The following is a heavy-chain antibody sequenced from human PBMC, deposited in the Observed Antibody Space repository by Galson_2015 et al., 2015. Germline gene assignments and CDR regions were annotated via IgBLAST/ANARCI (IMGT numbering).Heavy chain of an antibody. CDR3: ARPRPNTPDAFDI. D-gene: IGHD2-8*01. V-gene: IGHV3-48*02. CDR1: GFTFSSYS. CDR2: ISSSSGTI. J-gene: IGHJ3*02. Sequence: SLRLSCAASGFTFSSYSMNWVRQAPGKGLECVSYISSSSGTIYYADSVKARFTISRDNAKNSLYLQMNSLRDEDTAVYYCARPRPNTPDAFDIWGQGTMVTVSS.